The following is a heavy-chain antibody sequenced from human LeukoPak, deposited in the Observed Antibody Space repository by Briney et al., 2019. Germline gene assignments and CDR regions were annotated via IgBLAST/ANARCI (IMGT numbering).Heavy chain of an antibody. CDR3: AKDKFEQQLVPYYFDY. Sequence: GGSLRLSCAASGFTFINYAVTWVRQAPGKGLEWVSVISGSGGSTYYADSVKGRFTISRGNSKNTLYLQMNSLRAEDTAVYYCAKDKFEQQLVPYYFDYWGQGTLVTVSS. J-gene: IGHJ4*02. V-gene: IGHV3-23*01. CDR1: GFTFINYA. CDR2: ISGSGGST. D-gene: IGHD6-13*01.